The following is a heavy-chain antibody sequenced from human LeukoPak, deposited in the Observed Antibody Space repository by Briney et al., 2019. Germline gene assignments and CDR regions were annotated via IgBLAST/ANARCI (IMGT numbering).Heavy chain of an antibody. D-gene: IGHD2-2*01. CDR3: ARVKGRSTSDC. CDR2: MSSSGSTI. J-gene: IGHJ4*02. V-gene: IGHV3-48*04. CDR1: GFTFSSYS. Sequence: GGSLRLSCAASGFTFSSYSMYWVGQAPGKGLEWVSYMSSSGSTIYYADSVKGRFTISRDNAKNSLYLQMNSLRAEDTAVYYCARVKGRSTSDCWGQGTLVTVSS.